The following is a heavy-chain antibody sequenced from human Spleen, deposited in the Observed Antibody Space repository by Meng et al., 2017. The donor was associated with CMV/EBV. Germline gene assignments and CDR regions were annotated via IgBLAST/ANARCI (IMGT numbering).Heavy chain of an antibody. J-gene: IGHJ6*02. CDR2: TIPIFATA. Sequence: FSNYAISWVRQAPGQGLEWMGGTIPIFATADYSQKFQGRVTITTDESMTTAYMELSSLRSEDTAVYYCARGPRSTNLVHTYYYGMDVWGQGTAVTVSS. D-gene: IGHD2-2*01. V-gene: IGHV1-69*05. CDR3: ARGPRSTNLVHTYYYGMDV. CDR1: FSNYA.